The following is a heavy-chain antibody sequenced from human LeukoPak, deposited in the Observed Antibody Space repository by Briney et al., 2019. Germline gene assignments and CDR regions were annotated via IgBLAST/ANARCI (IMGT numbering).Heavy chain of an antibody. V-gene: IGHV3-21*01. Sequence: GGSLRLSCAASGFTFNNYAMSWVRQAPGKGLEWVSSISSSSSYIYYADSVKGRFTISRDNAKNSLYLQMNSLRAEDTAVYYCARGGGVVPKNYYYMDVWGKGTTVTVSS. J-gene: IGHJ6*03. CDR2: ISSSSSYI. D-gene: IGHD2-15*01. CDR1: GFTFNNYA. CDR3: ARGGGVVPKNYYYMDV.